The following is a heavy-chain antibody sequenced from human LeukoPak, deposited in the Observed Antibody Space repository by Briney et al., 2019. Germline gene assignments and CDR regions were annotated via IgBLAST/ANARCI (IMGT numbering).Heavy chain of an antibody. CDR3: ARLSGPLGFCSGGPCYSDWYFDL. V-gene: IGHV4-39*01. CDR2: IYYSGST. CDR1: GGSISSNNYY. D-gene: IGHD2-15*01. J-gene: IGHJ2*01. Sequence: SETLSLTCTVSGGSISSNNYYWGWIRQPPGKGLQWIGNIYYSGSTYYNPSLKSRVTTFVGTSKNQFSLKLRSVIAADTAVYYCARLSGPLGFCSGGPCYSDWYFDLWGGGILVSVSS.